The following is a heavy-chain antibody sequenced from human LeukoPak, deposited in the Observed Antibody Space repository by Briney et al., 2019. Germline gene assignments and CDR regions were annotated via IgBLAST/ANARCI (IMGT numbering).Heavy chain of an antibody. D-gene: IGHD3-9*01. CDR3: ARDRGKLRYLDL. V-gene: IGHV3-30*15. CDR1: GFDFDTQA. Sequence: GRSLRLSCVASGFDFDTQAMHWVRQAPGKGLEWLAVMSLDGSSIYYADSVKGRFTISRDNSKNTLYLQMSSLRVEDTAVYYCARDRGKLRYLDLWGQGAPLTVSS. CDR2: MSLDGSSI. J-gene: IGHJ4*02.